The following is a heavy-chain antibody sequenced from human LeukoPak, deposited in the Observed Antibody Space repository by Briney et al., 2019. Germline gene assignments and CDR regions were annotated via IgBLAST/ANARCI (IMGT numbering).Heavy chain of an antibody. Sequence: GGSLRLSCAVSGFTFSYYSVNWVRQAPGKGLEWVSSISSSSSYIYYADSVKGRFTISRDNAKNSLYLQMNSLRAEDTAVYYCARLLWFGERNFDYWGQGTLVTVSS. J-gene: IGHJ4*02. D-gene: IGHD3-10*01. CDR1: GFTFSYYS. CDR3: ARLLWFGERNFDY. CDR2: ISSSSSYI. V-gene: IGHV3-21*01.